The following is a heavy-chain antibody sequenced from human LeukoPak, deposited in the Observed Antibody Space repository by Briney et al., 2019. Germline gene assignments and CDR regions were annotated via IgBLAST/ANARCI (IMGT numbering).Heavy chain of an antibody. CDR1: GFTFSSYG. V-gene: IGHV3-33*01. CDR2: IWYDGSNK. Sequence: GGSLRLSCAASGFTFSSYGMHWVRQAPGKGLEWVAVIWYDGSNKYYADSVKGRFTISRDNSKNTLYLQMSSLRAEDTAVYYCARDGKAAAGIDYWGQGTLVTVSS. J-gene: IGHJ4*02. D-gene: IGHD6-13*01. CDR3: ARDGKAAAGIDY.